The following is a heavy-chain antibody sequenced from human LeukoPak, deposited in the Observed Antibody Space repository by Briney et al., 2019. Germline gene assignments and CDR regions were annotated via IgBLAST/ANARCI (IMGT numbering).Heavy chain of an antibody. D-gene: IGHD2-15*01. Sequence: GGSLRLSCAASGNYWMHWVRQVPGEGLVWVSHINSDGSWTSYADSVKGRFTISRDNAKNSLYLQMNSLRAEDTALYYCAKDIFSSVVVVAATGSFDYWGQGTLVTVSS. J-gene: IGHJ4*02. CDR3: AKDIFSSVVVVAATGSFDY. V-gene: IGHV3-74*01. CDR2: INSDGSWT. CDR1: GNYW.